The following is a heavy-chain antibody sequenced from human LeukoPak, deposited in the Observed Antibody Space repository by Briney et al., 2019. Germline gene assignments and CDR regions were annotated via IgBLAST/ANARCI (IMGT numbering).Heavy chain of an antibody. CDR1: GFTFSSYA. V-gene: IGHV3-23*01. CDR2: ISGSGGST. Sequence: PGASLRLSCAASGFTFSSYAMSWVRQAPGKGLEWVSAISGSGGSTYYADSVKGRFTISRDNSKNTLYLQMNSLRAEDRAVYYCAKGDSGGYLLGAFDIWGQGTMVTVSS. J-gene: IGHJ3*02. D-gene: IGHD3-22*01. CDR3: AKGDSGGYLLGAFDI.